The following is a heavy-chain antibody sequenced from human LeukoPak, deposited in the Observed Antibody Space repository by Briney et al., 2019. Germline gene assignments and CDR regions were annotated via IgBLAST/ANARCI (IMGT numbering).Heavy chain of an antibody. CDR3: ARGRGLKRYTRGPNYFDY. Sequence: SETLSLTCTVSGGSLSSSRYYWGWIRQPPGKGLEWIGSIYHSGSTYYNPSLKSRVTISVDTSKNQFSLKLSSVTAADTAVYYCARGRGLKRYTRGPNYFDYWGQGTLVTVSS. V-gene: IGHV4-39*07. D-gene: IGHD3-10*01. J-gene: IGHJ4*02. CDR2: IYHSGST. CDR1: GGSLSSSRYY.